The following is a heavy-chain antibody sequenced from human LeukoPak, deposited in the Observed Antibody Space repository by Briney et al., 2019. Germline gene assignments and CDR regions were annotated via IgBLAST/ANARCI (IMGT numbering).Heavy chain of an antibody. CDR1: GFTFSNFW. D-gene: IGHD7-27*01. J-gene: IGHJ4*02. Sequence: PGGSLRLSCAASGFTFSNFWMRWVRQAPGKGLEWVADIKEDGSTILFVDSMRGRFTISRDNAKNSLYLQMNSLRVEDTGVYYCVRDPGWGAIDYWGRGILVTVTS. CDR3: VRDPGWGAIDY. CDR2: IKEDGSTI. V-gene: IGHV3-7*01.